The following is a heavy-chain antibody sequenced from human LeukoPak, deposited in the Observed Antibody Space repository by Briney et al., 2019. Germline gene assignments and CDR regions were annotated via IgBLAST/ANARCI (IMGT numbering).Heavy chain of an antibody. CDR3: ATDQGGSGSAKAFDY. J-gene: IGHJ4*02. CDR2: VYYSGST. CDR1: GGSVIGDNYY. D-gene: IGHD6-19*01. V-gene: IGHV4-61*01. Sequence: SETLSLTCTVSGGSVIGDNYYWTWLRQAPGKGLEWIGYVYYSGSTNYNPSLKSRVTISLDTSKNQFSLKLSSVTAADTAVYYCATDQGGSGSAKAFDYWGQGTLVTVSS.